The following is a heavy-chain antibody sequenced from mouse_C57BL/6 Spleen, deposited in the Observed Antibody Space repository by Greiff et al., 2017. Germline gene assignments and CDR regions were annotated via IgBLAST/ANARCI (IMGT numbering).Heavy chain of an antibody. D-gene: IGHD1-1*01. Sequence: QVQLQQPGAELVRPGTSVKLSCKASGYTFTSYWMHWVKQRPGQGLEWIGVIDPSDSYTNYNQKFKGKATLTVDTSSSTAYMQLSSLTSEDSAVYYCARTYYGSSSYYFDYWGQGTTLTVSS. CDR2: IDPSDSYT. CDR1: GYTFTSYW. J-gene: IGHJ2*01. V-gene: IGHV1-59*01. CDR3: ARTYYGSSSYYFDY.